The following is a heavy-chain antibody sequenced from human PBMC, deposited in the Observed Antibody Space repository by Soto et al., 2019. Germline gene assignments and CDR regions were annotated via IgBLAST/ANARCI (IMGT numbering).Heavy chain of an antibody. J-gene: IGHJ5*01. CDR2: IIPIFSTA. CDR1: GVSFSCNA. CDR3: ARAETGTLHWLDP. D-gene: IGHD1-1*01. V-gene: IGHV1-69*01. Sequence: GVSFSCNASSWVRQDPEPELEWMGGIIPIFSTANSAQKFQGRVTITADESTSTAYMELSSLRSEDTSLYYCARAETGTLHWLDPCGEATLLTGSS.